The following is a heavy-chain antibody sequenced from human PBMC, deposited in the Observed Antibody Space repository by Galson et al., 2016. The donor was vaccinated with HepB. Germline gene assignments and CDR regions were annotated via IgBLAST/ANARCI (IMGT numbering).Heavy chain of an antibody. V-gene: IGHV6-1*01. D-gene: IGHD3-10*01. CDR1: GDSVSSNSAA. CDR3: ARTIAATVRGVTYYFDY. J-gene: IGHJ4*02. CDR2: THYRSKWYN. Sequence: CAISGDSVSSNSAAWNWIRQSPSRGLEWLGRTHYRSKWYNDYAESVKSRITINPDTSKNQFSLQLNSVTPEDTAVYYCARTIAATVRGVTYYFDYWGQGTLVTVSS.